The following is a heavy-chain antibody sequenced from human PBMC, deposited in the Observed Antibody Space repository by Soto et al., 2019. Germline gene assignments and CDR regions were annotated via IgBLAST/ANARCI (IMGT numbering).Heavy chain of an antibody. D-gene: IGHD3-22*01. V-gene: IGHV3-21*01. J-gene: IGHJ6*02. CDR1: GFTFSRYI. CDR3: ARDSYPYYYDSSGPSMDV. CDR2: ISSSSSYI. Sequence: GGSLRLSCAASGFTFSRYIMNWVRQAPGKGLEWVSSISSSSSYIYYADSVKGRFTISRDNAKNSLYLQMNSLRAEDTAVYYCARDSYPYYYDSSGPSMDVWGQGTTVTVSS.